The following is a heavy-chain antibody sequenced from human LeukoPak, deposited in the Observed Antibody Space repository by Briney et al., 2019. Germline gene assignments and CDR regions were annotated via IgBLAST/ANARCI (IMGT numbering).Heavy chain of an antibody. CDR1: GYTFTSYY. CDR2: INPSGGST. Sequence: ASVKVSCKASGYTFTSYYMHWVRQAPGQGLEWMGIINPSGGSTSYAQKFQGRVTMTRDTSTSTVYMELSSLRSEDTAVYYCARTDMVRGPQYYFDYWGQGTLVTVSS. V-gene: IGHV1-46*01. CDR3: ARTDMVRGPQYYFDY. D-gene: IGHD3-10*01. J-gene: IGHJ4*02.